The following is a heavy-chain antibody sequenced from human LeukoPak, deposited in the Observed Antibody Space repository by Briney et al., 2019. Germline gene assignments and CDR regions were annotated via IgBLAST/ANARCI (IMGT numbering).Heavy chain of an antibody. CDR2: IFYTGST. D-gene: IGHD5-18*01. CDR3: ARVGGYTYGYEFDY. Sequence: SETLSLTCSVSGGSISNYYWSWIRQPPGKGLEWIGYIFYTGSTKYNPSLKSRVTISVDTAKTQFSLKLSSVTAADTVVYYCARVGGYTYGYEFDYWGQGTLVTVSS. CDR1: GGSISNYY. V-gene: IGHV4-59*01. J-gene: IGHJ4*02.